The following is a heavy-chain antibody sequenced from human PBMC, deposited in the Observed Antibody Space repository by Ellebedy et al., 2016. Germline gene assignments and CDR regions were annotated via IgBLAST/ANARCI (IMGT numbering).Heavy chain of an antibody. CDR3: TRPVEYSSSRSDY. CDR2: IRSKANSYAT. J-gene: IGHJ4*02. CDR1: GFTFSGSA. V-gene: IGHV3-73*01. D-gene: IGHD6-6*01. Sequence: GGSLRLXCAASGFTFSGSAMHWVRQASGKGLEWVGRIRSKANSYATAYAASVKGRFTISRDDSKNTAYLQMNSLKTEDTAVYYCTRPVEYSSSRSDYWGQGTLVTVSS.